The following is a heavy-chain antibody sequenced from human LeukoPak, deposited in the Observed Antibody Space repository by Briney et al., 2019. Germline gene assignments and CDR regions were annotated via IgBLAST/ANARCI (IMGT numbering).Heavy chain of an antibody. J-gene: IGHJ6*03. D-gene: IGHD5-18*01. CDR2: IYYSGST. CDR1: GGSISSYY. Sequence: SETLSLTCTVSGGSISSYYWSWIRQPPGKGLEWIGYIYYSGSTNYNPSLKSRVTISVDTSKNQFSLKLSSVTAADTAVYYCARDSYGSYYYMDVWGKGITVTVSS. CDR3: ARDSYGSYYYMDV. V-gene: IGHV4-59*01.